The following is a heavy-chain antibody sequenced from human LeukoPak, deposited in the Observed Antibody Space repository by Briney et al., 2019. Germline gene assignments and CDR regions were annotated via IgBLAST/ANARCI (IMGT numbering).Heavy chain of an antibody. CDR1: GFTFSSYG. CDR2: IWYDGSNK. Sequence: GGSLRPSCAASGFTFSSYGMHWVRQAPGKGLEWVAVIWYDGSNKYYADSVKGRFTISRDNSKNTLYLQMNSLRAEDTAVYYCAREVGSATVVTPFDYFDYWGQGTLVTVSS. V-gene: IGHV3-33*01. D-gene: IGHD4-23*01. CDR3: AREVGSATVVTPFDYFDY. J-gene: IGHJ4*02.